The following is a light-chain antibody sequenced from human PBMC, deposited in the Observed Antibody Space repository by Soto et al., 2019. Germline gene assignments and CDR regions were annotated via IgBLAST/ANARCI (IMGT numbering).Light chain of an antibody. V-gene: IGLV2-14*03. Sequence: QSALTQPASVSGSPGQSITISCTGTRSDVGGYNYVSWYQQHPGKAPKLMIYDVSNRPSGVSNRFSGSKSGNTASLTISGLQAEDEADYHCSSYRSSITPVVFGGGTKLTVL. CDR2: DVS. CDR3: SSYRSSITPVV. J-gene: IGLJ2*01. CDR1: RSDVGGYNY.